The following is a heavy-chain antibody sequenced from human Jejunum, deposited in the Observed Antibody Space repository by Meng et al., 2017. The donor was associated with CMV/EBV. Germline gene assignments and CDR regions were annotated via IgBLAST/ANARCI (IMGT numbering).Heavy chain of an antibody. J-gene: IGHJ4*02. Sequence: LKLSCAASGFTFSSYWMHWVRQVPGKGLVWVSSIKNDGTFTACADSVKGRFTVSRDNAKSTVYLQMNSLTVEDAAVYYCGDFEAGWGQGTLVTVSS. D-gene: IGHD3-3*01. CDR2: IKNDGTFT. CDR3: GDFEAG. V-gene: IGHV3-74*01. CDR1: GFTFSSYW.